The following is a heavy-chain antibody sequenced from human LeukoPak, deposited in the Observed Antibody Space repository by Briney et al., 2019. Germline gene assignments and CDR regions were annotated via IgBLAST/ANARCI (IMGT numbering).Heavy chain of an antibody. Sequence: GGSLRLSCAASGFTFSSYSMNWVRQAPGKGLEWVSYISVSSSTIYYAESVKGRFTISRDNSKNTLYLQMNSLRAEDTAVYYCAREPPSYCSSTSCPDYWGQGTLVTVSS. D-gene: IGHD2-2*01. V-gene: IGHV3-48*01. CDR3: AREPPSYCSSTSCPDY. J-gene: IGHJ4*02. CDR1: GFTFSSYS. CDR2: ISVSSSTI.